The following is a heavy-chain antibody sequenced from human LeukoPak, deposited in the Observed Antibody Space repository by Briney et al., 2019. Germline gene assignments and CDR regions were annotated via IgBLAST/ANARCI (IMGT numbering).Heavy chain of an antibody. CDR1: GYSFTDYW. CDR2: IYPGDSDT. D-gene: IGHD3-3*01. Sequence: GESLKISCKGSGYSFTDYWIGWVRQMPGKGLEWMGIIYPGDSDTRDSPSFRGQVTISADKSISTAYLQWRSLKASDTAMYYCARASGDFWSGYTLDYWGQGTLVTVSS. V-gene: IGHV5-51*01. CDR3: ARASGDFWSGYTLDY. J-gene: IGHJ4*02.